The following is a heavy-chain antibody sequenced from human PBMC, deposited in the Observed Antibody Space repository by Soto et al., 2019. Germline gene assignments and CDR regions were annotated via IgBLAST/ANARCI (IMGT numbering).Heavy chain of an antibody. Sequence: QVQLVQSGAEVKKPGSSVKVSCKASGGTFSTYTITWVRQAPGQGLEWMGRIIPILGIPNYAQKFQGRVTIPADKSTSTAYMELSSLRSEDTAVYYCARLRDSDGMDVWGQGTTVTVSS. D-gene: IGHD1-26*01. V-gene: IGHV1-69*02. CDR1: GGTFSTYT. CDR2: IIPILGIP. CDR3: ARLRDSDGMDV. J-gene: IGHJ6*02.